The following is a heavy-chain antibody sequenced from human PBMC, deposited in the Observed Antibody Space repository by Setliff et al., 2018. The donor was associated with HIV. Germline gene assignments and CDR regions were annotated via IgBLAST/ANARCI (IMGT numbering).Heavy chain of an antibody. D-gene: IGHD3-16*01. V-gene: IGHV5-51*01. J-gene: IGHJ6*03. CDR1: GYSFTNYW. CDR2: IYPGDSDT. CDR3: ARPRGGGEHYMDV. Sequence: GESLKISCKGSGYSFTNYWIGWVRQMPGKGLEWMGIIYPGDSDTRYSPSFQGQVTISVDKSISTAYLHWSSLRASDTAMYYCARPRGGGEHYMDVWGKGTTVTVSS.